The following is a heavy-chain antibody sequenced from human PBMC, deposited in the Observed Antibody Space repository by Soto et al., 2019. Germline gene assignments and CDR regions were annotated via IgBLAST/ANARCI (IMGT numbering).Heavy chain of an antibody. CDR2: ISGSGGST. J-gene: IGHJ6*02. CDR1: GFTFSSYA. Sequence: PGGSLRLSCAASGFTFSSYAMSWVRQAPGKGLEWVSAISGSGGSTYYADSVKGRFTISRDNSKNTLYLQMNSLRAEDTAVYYCAKDFVYYYGSGSYYYGMDVWGQGTTVTVSS. V-gene: IGHV3-23*01. D-gene: IGHD3-10*01. CDR3: AKDFVYYYGSGSYYYGMDV.